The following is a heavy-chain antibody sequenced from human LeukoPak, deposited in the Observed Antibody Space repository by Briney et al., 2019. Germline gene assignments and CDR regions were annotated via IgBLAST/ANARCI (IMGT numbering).Heavy chain of an antibody. CDR3: AKDPGSSSDY. D-gene: IGHD6-6*01. V-gene: IGHV3-23*01. CDR2: ISGSGGST. Sequence: GGSLRLSCAASGFTFSNAWMSWVRQAPGKGREWVSAISGSGGSTYYADSVKGRFTISRDNSKDTLYLQMNSLRAEDTAVYYCAKDPGSSSDYWGQGTLVTVPS. J-gene: IGHJ4*02. CDR1: GFTFSNAW.